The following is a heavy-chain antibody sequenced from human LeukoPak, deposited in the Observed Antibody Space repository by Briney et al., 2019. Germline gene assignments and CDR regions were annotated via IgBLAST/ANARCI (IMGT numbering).Heavy chain of an antibody. D-gene: IGHD7-27*01. V-gene: IGHV3-30*04. CDR3: AKHAGAGDYFDY. J-gene: IGHJ4*02. CDR1: GFTFSSYA. Sequence: GGSLRLSCAASGFTFSSYAMHWVRQAPGKGLEWVAVISYDGGNKYYADSVKGRFTISRDNSKNTLYLQMNSLRAEDTAVYYCAKHAGAGDYFDYWGQGTLVTVSS. CDR2: ISYDGGNK.